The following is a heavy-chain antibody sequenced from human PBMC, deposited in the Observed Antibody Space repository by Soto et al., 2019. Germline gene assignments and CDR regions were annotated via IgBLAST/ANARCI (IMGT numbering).Heavy chain of an antibody. V-gene: IGHV1-69*13. CDR2: IIPIFGTA. CDR1: GGTFSSYA. CDR3: ARVLVTMVRGVIAYGMDV. Sequence: SVKVSCKASGGTFSSYAISWVRQAPGQGLEWMGGIIPIFGTANYAQKFQGRVTITAGESTSTAYMELSSLRSEDTAVYYCARVLVTMVRGVIAYGMDVWGQGTTVTVSS. D-gene: IGHD3-10*01. J-gene: IGHJ6*02.